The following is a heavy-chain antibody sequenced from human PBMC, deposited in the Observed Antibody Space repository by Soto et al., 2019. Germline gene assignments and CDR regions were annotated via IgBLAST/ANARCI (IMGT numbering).Heavy chain of an antibody. V-gene: IGHV3-48*02. CDR1: GFTLSSYS. J-gene: IGHJ1*01. D-gene: IGHD2-15*01. Sequence: GWSLRLSCAASGFTLSSYSMNWVRQAPGKGLEWVAFISPSSSPIYYADSVKGRFSISRDNAKNSLYLQMNSLRDEDTAMYYCARDGSDLLADWGQGTLVTAAS. CDR3: ARDGSDLLAD. CDR2: ISPSSSPI.